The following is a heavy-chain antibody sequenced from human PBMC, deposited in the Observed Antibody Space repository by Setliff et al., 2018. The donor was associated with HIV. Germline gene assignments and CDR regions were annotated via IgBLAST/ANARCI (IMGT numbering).Heavy chain of an antibody. D-gene: IGHD3-22*01. CDR3: ANRLYYYDSSGSLREEGFDP. Sequence: SSETLSLTCAVSGGSLSSDNWWTWVRQPPGKGLEWIGEIYHTEYTNYSPSLKSRVTISVDTSKNQFSLKLTSVTAADTAVYYCANRLYYYDSSGSLREEGFDPWGQGTLVTVSS. CDR2: IYHTEYT. CDR1: GGSLSSDNW. J-gene: IGHJ5*02. V-gene: IGHV4-4*02.